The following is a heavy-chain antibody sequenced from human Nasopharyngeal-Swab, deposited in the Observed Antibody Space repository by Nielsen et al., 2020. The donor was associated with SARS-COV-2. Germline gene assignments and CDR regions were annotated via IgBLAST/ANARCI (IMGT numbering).Heavy chain of an antibody. D-gene: IGHD3-22*01. Sequence: VRQAPGKGLEWMGRIDPSDSYTNYSPSFQGHVTISADKSISTAYLQWSSLKASDTAMYYCARQFRGYYDSSGPLSWFDPWGQGTLVTSPQ. J-gene: IGHJ5*02. CDR3: ARQFRGYYDSSGPLSWFDP. CDR2: IDPSDSYT. V-gene: IGHV5-10-1*01.